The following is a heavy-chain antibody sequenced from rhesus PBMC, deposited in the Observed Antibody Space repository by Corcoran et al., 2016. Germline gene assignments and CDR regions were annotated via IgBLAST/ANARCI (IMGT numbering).Heavy chain of an antibody. CDR2: IYGNVAST. Sequence: QVQLQESGPGLVKPSETLSLTCAVSGGSLSDSYYWNWIRQPPGKGPEWIGNIYGNVASTYYNPSLKSRVTISKDTSKNQFFLKRSSVTAADTAVYYCAREDGSSANSLDVWGRGVLVTVSS. D-gene: IGHD4-29*01. V-gene: IGHV4S9*01. CDR3: AREDGSSANSLDV. CDR1: GGSLSDSYY. J-gene: IGHJ5-2*02.